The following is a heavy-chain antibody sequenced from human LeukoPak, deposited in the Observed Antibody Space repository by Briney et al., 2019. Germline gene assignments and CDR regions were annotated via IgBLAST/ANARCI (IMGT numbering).Heavy chain of an antibody. V-gene: IGHV6-1*01. Sequence: SQTLSLTCAISGDSVSSNSAAWNWIRQSPSRGLEWLGRTYYRSKWYNDYAVSVKSRITINPDTSKNQFSLKLSSVTAADTAVYYCARARQQLVTWGFDPWGQGTLVTVSS. D-gene: IGHD6-13*01. J-gene: IGHJ5*02. CDR1: GDSVSSNSAA. CDR3: ARARQQLVTWGFDP. CDR2: TYYRSKWYN.